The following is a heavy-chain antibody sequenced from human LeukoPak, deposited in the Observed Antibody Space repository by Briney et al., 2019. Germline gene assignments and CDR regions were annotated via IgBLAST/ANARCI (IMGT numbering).Heavy chain of an antibody. D-gene: IGHD3-22*01. CDR2: ISSSSSYI. Sequence: GGSLRLSCAASAFTFSFYTMNWVRQAPGKGLEWVSSISSSSSYIYYADSVKGRFTISRDNAKNSLYLQMNSLRAEDTAVYYCARRGDYYDSSGYSDAFDIWGQGTMVTVSS. CDR3: ARRGDYYDSSGYSDAFDI. V-gene: IGHV3-21*01. J-gene: IGHJ3*02. CDR1: AFTFSFYT.